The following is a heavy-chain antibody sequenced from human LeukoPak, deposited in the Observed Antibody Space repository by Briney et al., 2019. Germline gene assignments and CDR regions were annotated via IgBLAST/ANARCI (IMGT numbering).Heavy chain of an antibody. Sequence: PGGSLRLSCAASGFTFSSYSMNWVRQAPGKGLEWVSYISSSSSTIYYADSVKGRFTISRDNAKNSLYLQMNSLRAEDTAVYYCARDIGTSGSYFEDYWGQGTLVTVSS. J-gene: IGHJ4*02. CDR3: ARDIGTSGSYFEDY. V-gene: IGHV3-48*04. D-gene: IGHD1-26*01. CDR1: GFTFSSYS. CDR2: ISSSSSTI.